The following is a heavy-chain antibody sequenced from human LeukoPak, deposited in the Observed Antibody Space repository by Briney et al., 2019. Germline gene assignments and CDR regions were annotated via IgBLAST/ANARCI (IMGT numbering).Heavy chain of an antibody. V-gene: IGHV1-2*02. D-gene: IGHD6-13*01. CDR3: ARGWSDWYSSFYFDY. J-gene: IGHJ4*02. Sequence: GASVKVSCKASGYTFTGYYMHWVRQAPGQGLEWMGWINPNSGGTNYAQKFQGRVTMTRDTAISTAYMELSRLRSDDTAVYYCARGWSDWYSSFYFDYWGQGTLVTVSS. CDR1: GYTFTGYY. CDR2: INPNSGGT.